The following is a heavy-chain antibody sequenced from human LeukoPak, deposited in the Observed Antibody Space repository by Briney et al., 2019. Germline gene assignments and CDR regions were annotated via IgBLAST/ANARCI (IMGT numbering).Heavy chain of an antibody. V-gene: IGHV3-7*01. D-gene: IGHD3-22*01. CDR3: AKGGYYDSSGYYYGSPWYFDL. CDR1: GFTFSSYW. Sequence: PGGSLRLSCAASGFTFSSYWMSWVRQAPGKGLEWVANIKQDGSEKYYVDSVKGRFTISRDNAKNSLYLQMNSLRAEDTAVYYCAKGGYYDSSGYYYGSPWYFDLWGRGTLVTVSS. J-gene: IGHJ2*01. CDR2: IKQDGSEK.